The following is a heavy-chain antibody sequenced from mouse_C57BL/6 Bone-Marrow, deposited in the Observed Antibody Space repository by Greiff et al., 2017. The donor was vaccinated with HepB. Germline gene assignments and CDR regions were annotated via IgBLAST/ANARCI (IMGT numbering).Heavy chain of an antibody. V-gene: IGHV3-6*01. CDR1: GYSITSGYY. CDR3: AREGYYSNPSAMDY. Sequence: EVKLMESGPGLVKPSQSLSLTCSVTGYSITSGYYWNWIRQFPGNKLEWMGYISYDGSNNYNPSLKNRISITRDTSKNQFFLKLNSVTTEDTATYYCAREGYYSNPSAMDYWGQGTSVTVSS. D-gene: IGHD2-5*01. J-gene: IGHJ4*01. CDR2: ISYDGSN.